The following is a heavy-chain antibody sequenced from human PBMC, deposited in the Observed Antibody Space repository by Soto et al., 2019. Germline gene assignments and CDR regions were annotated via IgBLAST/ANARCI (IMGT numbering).Heavy chain of an antibody. J-gene: IGHJ5*02. V-gene: IGHV3-30*18. CDR2: ISYDGSNK. Sequence: QVQLVESGGGVVQPGRSLRLSCAASGFTFSSYGMHWVRQAPGKGLEWVAVISYDGSNKYYADSVKGRFTISRDNSKNTLYLQMNSLRAEDTAVYYCAKGLITMHWFDPWGQGTLVTVSS. CDR3: AKGLITMHWFDP. D-gene: IGHD3-10*01. CDR1: GFTFSSYG.